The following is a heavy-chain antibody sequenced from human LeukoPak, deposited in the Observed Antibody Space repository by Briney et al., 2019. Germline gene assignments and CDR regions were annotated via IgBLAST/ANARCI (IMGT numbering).Heavy chain of an antibody. V-gene: IGHV4-34*01. D-gene: IGHD3-10*01. CDR3: ARMIRGVQSHLSWFDS. CDR1: SGSFSDYY. CDR2: IKHRVIT. J-gene: IGHJ5*01. Sequence: PSETLSLTCAVYSGSFSDYYWSWIRQPPGKGLEWIGEIKHRVITNYLPSLKSRATISVDTSKNQFSLKPNSVTAADTAVYYCARMIRGVQSHLSWFDSWGQGTLVTVSS.